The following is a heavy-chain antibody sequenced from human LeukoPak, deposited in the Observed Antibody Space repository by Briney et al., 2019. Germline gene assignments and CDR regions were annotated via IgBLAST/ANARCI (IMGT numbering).Heavy chain of an antibody. D-gene: IGHD4-17*01. J-gene: IGHJ5*02. CDR1: GGSISSGGYY. V-gene: IGHV4-61*08. CDR2: IYYSGST. Sequence: IPSETLSLTCTVSGGSISSGGYYWSWIRQHPGKGLEWIGYIYYSGSTNYNPSLKSRVTISVDTSKNQFSLKLSSVTAADTAVYYCARDYYGAKIGGTYNWFDPWGQGTLVTVSS. CDR3: ARDYYGAKIGGTYNWFDP.